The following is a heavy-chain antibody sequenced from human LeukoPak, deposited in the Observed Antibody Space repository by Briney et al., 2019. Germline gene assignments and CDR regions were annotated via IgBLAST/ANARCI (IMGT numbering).Heavy chain of an antibody. CDR3: ARSLWYSGYM. J-gene: IGHJ4*02. Sequence: GASVKVSCKASGYTYSSYIMHWVRQAPGQRLEWMGWINAGNGDTKYSQKFQGRVTITRDTSASTAYMELSSLRSEDTAVYYCARSLWYSGYMWGQGTLVTVSS. CDR2: INAGNGDT. D-gene: IGHD1-26*01. V-gene: IGHV1-3*01. CDR1: GYTYSSYI.